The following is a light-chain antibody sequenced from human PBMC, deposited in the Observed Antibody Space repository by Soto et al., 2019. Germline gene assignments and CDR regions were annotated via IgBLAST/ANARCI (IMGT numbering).Light chain of an antibody. J-gene: IGKJ3*01. CDR2: GAS. V-gene: IGKV3-20*01. CDR1: QSVSNDY. CDR3: QQYGISVPIS. Sequence: EVVLTQSPGTLSLSPGERATLSCRASQSVSNDYLAWYQQKPGQAPRLLIHGASSRAIGIPDRFSGGGSGTDFTPAISRLEPEDFGVYYCQQYGISVPISFGPGTKGDL.